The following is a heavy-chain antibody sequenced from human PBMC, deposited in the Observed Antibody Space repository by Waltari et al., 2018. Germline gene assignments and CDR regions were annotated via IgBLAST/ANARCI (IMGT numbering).Heavy chain of an antibody. J-gene: IGHJ1*01. CDR2: ISSSSSTI. Sequence: EVQLVESGGGLVQPGGSLRLSCAASGFTFSSYSMNWVRQAPGKGLEWVSYISSSSSTIYYADSVKGRFTISRDNAKNSLYLQMNSLRAEDTAVYYCARGYIPFSPSWGPHDYFQHWGQGTLVTVSS. D-gene: IGHD7-27*01. V-gene: IGHV3-48*04. CDR3: ARGYIPFSPSWGPHDYFQH. CDR1: GFTFSSYS.